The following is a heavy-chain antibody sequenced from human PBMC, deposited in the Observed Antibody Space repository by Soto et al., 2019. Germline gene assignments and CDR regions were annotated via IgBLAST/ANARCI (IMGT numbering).Heavy chain of an antibody. CDR1: GGSISSGDYY. V-gene: IGHV4-30-4*01. D-gene: IGHD3-10*01. CDR3: ARTITLSDDAFDI. CDR2: IYHGGNI. J-gene: IGHJ3*02. Sequence: QVQLRESGPGLVKPSQTLSLTCTVSGGSISSGDYYWPWLRHPPWKGLQWIGYIYHGGNIYYNPSLRGRLTISLDRSKRQFSLKLSSVTAADTAVYYCARTITLSDDAFDIWGQGTMVTVSS.